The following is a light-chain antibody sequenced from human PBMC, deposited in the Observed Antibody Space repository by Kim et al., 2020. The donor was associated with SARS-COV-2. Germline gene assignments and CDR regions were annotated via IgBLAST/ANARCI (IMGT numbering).Light chain of an antibody. J-gene: IGLJ3*02. CDR1: NIGGKS. Sequence: SYELTQPPSVSVAPGKTARITCGGNNIGGKSVHWYQQKPGQAPVLVIYYDSDRPSGIPERISGYNSGNTATLTISRVEAGDEADYYCQVWDTSSDHPVFGGGTQLTVL. V-gene: IGLV3-21*04. CDR2: YDS. CDR3: QVWDTSSDHPV.